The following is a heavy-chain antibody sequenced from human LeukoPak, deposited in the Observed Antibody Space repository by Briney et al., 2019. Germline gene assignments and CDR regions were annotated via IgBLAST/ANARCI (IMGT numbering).Heavy chain of an antibody. CDR2: ISQDGSQK. V-gene: IGHV3-7*01. J-gene: IGHJ5*01. CDR1: GFIFNNFA. CDR3: ARSKVVAEAGKSWFDP. Sequence: GGSLRLSCAASGFIFNNFAMSWVRQAPGKGLEWVATISQDGSQKYLADFVKGRFTIYRDNARNSLYLQMSSLRGDDTSVYYCARSKVVAEAGKSWFDPWGQGTRVTVTS. D-gene: IGHD6-13*01.